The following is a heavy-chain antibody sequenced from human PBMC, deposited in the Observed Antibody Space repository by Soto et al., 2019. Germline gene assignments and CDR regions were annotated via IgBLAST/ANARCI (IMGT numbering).Heavy chain of an antibody. V-gene: IGHV3-72*01. CDR3: VRVFCGGGNCPHYLDY. CDR2: IRTKAASYTT. Sequence: GGSLRLSCAVSGFTVNDHYMDWVRQAPGAGLEWIGRIRTKAASYTTEYAASVKGRFTVSRDDSRNSLYLQMNSLKIEDTAVYFCVRVFCGGGNCPHYLDYWGQGTPVTVSS. J-gene: IGHJ4*02. D-gene: IGHD2-15*01. CDR1: GFTVNDHY.